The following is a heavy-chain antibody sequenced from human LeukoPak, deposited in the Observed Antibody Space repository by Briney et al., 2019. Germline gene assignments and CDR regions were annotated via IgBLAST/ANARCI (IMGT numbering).Heavy chain of an antibody. Sequence: QPGRSLRLSCTASGSTFGDYFMNWFRQAPGKGLEWVGFIRSQAHGGTTEYAASVKGRFTISRDDSKSIAYLKMNSLKTDDTALYYCIRHRHSFNWLDPWGQGTLVTVSS. CDR1: GSTFGDYF. D-gene: IGHD5-18*01. J-gene: IGHJ5*02. CDR2: IRSQAHGGTT. CDR3: IRHRHSFNWLDP. V-gene: IGHV3-49*03.